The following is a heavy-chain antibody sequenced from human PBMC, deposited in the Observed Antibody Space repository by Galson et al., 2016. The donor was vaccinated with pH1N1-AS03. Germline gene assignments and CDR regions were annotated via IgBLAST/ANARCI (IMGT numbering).Heavy chain of an antibody. D-gene: IGHD3-3*01. CDR3: ARVSKYFDFWSGYSDFDY. J-gene: IGHJ4*02. CDR2: IYHSGRT. Sequence: ETLSLTCAVSGYYISSGYYWGWIRQPPGKGLEWIGSIYHSGRTYYNPSLMSRVTISVDTSKNRFSLKVTSVTAADTAVYYCARVSKYFDFWSGYSDFDYWGQGTLVTVSS. CDR1: GYYISSGYY. V-gene: IGHV4-38-2*01.